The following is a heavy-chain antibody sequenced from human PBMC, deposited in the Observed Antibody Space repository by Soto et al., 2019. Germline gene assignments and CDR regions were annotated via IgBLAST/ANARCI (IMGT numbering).Heavy chain of an antibody. CDR2: ISYDGSNK. CDR3: AKHLLGSSCYFGY. V-gene: IGHV3-30*18. D-gene: IGHD6-13*01. CDR1: GFTFSSYG. Sequence: QVQLVESGGGVVQPGRSLRLSCAASGFTFSSYGMHWVRQAPGKGLEWVAVISYDGSNKYYADSVKGRFTISRDNSKNTLYLQMNSLRAEDTAVYYCAKHLLGSSCYFGYWGQGTLVTVSS. J-gene: IGHJ4*02.